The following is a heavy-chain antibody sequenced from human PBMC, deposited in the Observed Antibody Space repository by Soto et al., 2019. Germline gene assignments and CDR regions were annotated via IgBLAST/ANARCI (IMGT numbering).Heavy chain of an antibody. CDR3: AGDPPPPDF. V-gene: IGHV1-18*01. Sequence: QVQLVQSGAEVKKPGASVKVSCKASGYTFASYAISWMRQAPGQGLEWMGWISAYNGNTNYAQKPQGRVPMTTDTTTSTAYMELRSVRSDDTAVYYSAGDPPPPDFWGEGTLVPVSS. J-gene: IGHJ4*02. CDR2: ISAYNGNT. CDR1: GYTFASYA.